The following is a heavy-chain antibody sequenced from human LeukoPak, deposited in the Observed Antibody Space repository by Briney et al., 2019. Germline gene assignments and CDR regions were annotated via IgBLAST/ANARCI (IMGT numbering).Heavy chain of an antibody. CDR1: GGSMSSYY. J-gene: IGHJ4*02. CDR2: VYYSGST. Sequence: SETLSLTCTVSGGSMSSYYWSWIRQPPGKGLEWIGYVYYSGSTNYNPSLKSRVTISVDTSKNQLSLRLSSVTAADAAVYYCARGRDGYKYHFDYWGQGTLVTVSP. CDR3: ARGRDGYKYHFDY. V-gene: IGHV4-59*01. D-gene: IGHD5-12*01.